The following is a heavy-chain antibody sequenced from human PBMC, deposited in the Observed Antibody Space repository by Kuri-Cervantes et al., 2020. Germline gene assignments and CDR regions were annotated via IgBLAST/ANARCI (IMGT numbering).Heavy chain of an antibody. CDR1: GFTFSSYG. CDR3: TSEDYDFWSGYGHWFDP. V-gene: IGHV3-33*01. CDR2: IWYDGSNK. Sequence: GGSLRLSCAASGFTFSSYGMHWVRQAPGKGLEWVAVIWYDGSNKYYADSAKGRFTISRDNSKNTLYLQMNSLKTEDTAVYYCTSEDYDFWSGYGHWFDPWGQGTLVTVSS. D-gene: IGHD3-3*01. J-gene: IGHJ5*02.